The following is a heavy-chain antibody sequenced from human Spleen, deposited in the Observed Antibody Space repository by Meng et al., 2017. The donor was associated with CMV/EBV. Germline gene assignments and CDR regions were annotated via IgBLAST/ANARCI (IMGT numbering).Heavy chain of an antibody. Sequence: SVKVSCKASGGAFSTSAINWLRQATGQGLEWLGGIIPVRGIANYPQRFQGRVTITADKSTTTAYMELSSLRSEDTAVYYCARGIYQIFWDWFDPWGQGTLVTVSS. D-gene: IGHD2/OR15-2a*01. V-gene: IGHV1-69*10. CDR1: GGAFSTSA. J-gene: IGHJ5*02. CDR3: ARGIYQIFWDWFDP. CDR2: IIPVRGIA.